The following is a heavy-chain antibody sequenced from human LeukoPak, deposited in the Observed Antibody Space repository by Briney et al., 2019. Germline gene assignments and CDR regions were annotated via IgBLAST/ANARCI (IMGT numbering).Heavy chain of an antibody. D-gene: IGHD4-17*01. CDR2: ILPIFNST. J-gene: IGHJ4*02. V-gene: IGHV1-69*15. CDR1: GGTFSSYG. CDR3: ARVKGASDNYGDDY. Sequence: SVKVSCKASGGTFSSYGISWVRQAPGQGLEWMGTILPIFNSTNYAQKFQDRVTVTADESTRTVYMEVNSLRSDDTAVYYCARVKGASDNYGDDYWGQGTLVTVSS.